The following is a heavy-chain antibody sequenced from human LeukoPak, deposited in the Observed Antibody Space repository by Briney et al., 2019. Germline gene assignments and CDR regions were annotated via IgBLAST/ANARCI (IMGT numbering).Heavy chain of an antibody. D-gene: IGHD6-19*01. V-gene: IGHV1-69*05. Sequence: SVKVSCKASGGTFSRYSISWVRQAPGQGREWIGRIIPIFGTANYAQKFQGRVTITTDESTSTAYMELSSLRSEDTAVYYCARLMTTYSSGHDPWGQGTLVTVSS. J-gene: IGHJ5*02. CDR2: IIPIFGTA. CDR3: ARLMTTYSSGHDP. CDR1: GGTFSRYS.